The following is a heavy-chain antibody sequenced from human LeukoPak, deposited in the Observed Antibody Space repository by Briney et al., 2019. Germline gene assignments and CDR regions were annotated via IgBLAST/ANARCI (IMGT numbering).Heavy chain of an antibody. CDR1: GYTLTELS. V-gene: IGHV1-24*01. D-gene: IGHD3-22*01. Sequence: GPVKVSCAVSGYTLTELSMHWVRQAPGKGLEWVGGFDPEDGETIYAQTFQGRVTMTEDTSTDTASMELSSLRSEDTAVYYCATRSGGNGGNYYDSSGYLGYAFDIWGQGTMVTVSS. CDR2: FDPEDGET. CDR3: ATRSGGNGGNYYDSSGYLGYAFDI. J-gene: IGHJ3*02.